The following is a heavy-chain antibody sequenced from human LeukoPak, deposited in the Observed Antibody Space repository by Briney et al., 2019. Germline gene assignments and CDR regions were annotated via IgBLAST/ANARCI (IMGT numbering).Heavy chain of an antibody. CDR1: GGSISSGSYY. D-gene: IGHD2-2*01. CDR2: IYTSGST. V-gene: IGHV4-61*02. J-gene: IGHJ6*03. Sequence: SETLSLTCTVPGGSISSGSYYWSWIRQPPGKGLEWIGRIYTSGSTNYNPSLKSRVTISVDTSKNQFSLKLSSVTAADTAVYYCARVVSAAPYYNYYYMGVWGKGTTVTVSS. CDR3: ARVVSAAPYYNYYYMGV.